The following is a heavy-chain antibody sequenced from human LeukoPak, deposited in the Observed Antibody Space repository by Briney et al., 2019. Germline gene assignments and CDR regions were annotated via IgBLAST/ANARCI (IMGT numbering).Heavy chain of an antibody. CDR1: GFTFNTYS. D-gene: IGHD3-3*01. V-gene: IGHV3-48*04. CDR3: ARDRSYYDFWSGSGDAFDI. J-gene: IGHJ3*02. CDR2: ISTSSSTI. Sequence: GGSLRLSCAASGFTFNTYSMNWVRQAPGKGLEWVSYISTSSSTINSADSVKGRFTISRDNAENSVYLQMNSLRAEDTAVYYCARDRSYYDFWSGSGDAFDIWGQGTMVTVSS.